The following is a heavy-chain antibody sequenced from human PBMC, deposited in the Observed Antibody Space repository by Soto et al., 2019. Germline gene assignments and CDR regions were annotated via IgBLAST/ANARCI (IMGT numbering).Heavy chain of an antibody. D-gene: IGHD6-6*01. CDR3: AREVREVRSSLNYYYMDV. CDR2: ISSSSSYI. V-gene: IGHV3-21*01. Sequence: GGSLRLSCAASGFTFSSYSMNWVRQAPGKGLEWVSSISSSSSYIYYADSVKGRFTISRDNAKNSRYLQMNSLRAEDTAVYYCAREVREVRSSLNYYYMDVWGKGTTVTVSS. J-gene: IGHJ6*03. CDR1: GFTFSSYS.